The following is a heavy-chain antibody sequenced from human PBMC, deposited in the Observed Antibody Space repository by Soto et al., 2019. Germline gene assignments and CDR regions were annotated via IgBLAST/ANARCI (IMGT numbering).Heavy chain of an antibody. CDR3: AVLWFGEDYYYYGMDV. J-gene: IGHJ6*02. CDR1: GYTFTSYD. D-gene: IGHD3-10*01. Sequence: ASVKVSCKASGYTFTSYDINWVRQATGQGLEWMGWMNPNSGNTGYAQKFQGRVTMTRNTSISTAYMELSSLRSEDTAVYYCAVLWFGEDYYYYGMDVWGQGTTVTVSS. V-gene: IGHV1-8*01. CDR2: MNPNSGNT.